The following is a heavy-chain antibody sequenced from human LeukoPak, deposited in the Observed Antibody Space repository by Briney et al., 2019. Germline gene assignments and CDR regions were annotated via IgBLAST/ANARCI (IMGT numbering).Heavy chain of an antibody. CDR3: ARAGLGYSYGFDY. J-gene: IGHJ4*02. CDR2: VYTSGST. V-gene: IGHV4-4*07. Sequence: PSETLSLTCSVSGDSISRYYWSWVRQPAGKGLEWIGRVYTSGSTNYNPFLKSRVTMSLDPSKNQFSLKLSSVTAADTAVYYCARAGLGYSYGFDYWGQGTLVTVSS. CDR1: GDSISRYY. D-gene: IGHD5-18*01.